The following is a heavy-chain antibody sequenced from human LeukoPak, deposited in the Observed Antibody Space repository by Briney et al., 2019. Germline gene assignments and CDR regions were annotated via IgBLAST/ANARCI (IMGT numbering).Heavy chain of an antibody. CDR1: GFTFSIYP. D-gene: IGHD1-1*01. CDR2: ISGSGGST. V-gene: IGHV3-23*01. CDR3: AKDLQLERPRRDY. J-gene: IGHJ4*02. Sequence: PGGSLRLSYAASGFTFSIYPMSWVRQAPGKGREWVSAISGSGGSTYYADSVKGRFTISRDNSKNTLYLQMTSLRAEDTAVYYCAKDLQLERPRRDYWGQGTLVTVSP.